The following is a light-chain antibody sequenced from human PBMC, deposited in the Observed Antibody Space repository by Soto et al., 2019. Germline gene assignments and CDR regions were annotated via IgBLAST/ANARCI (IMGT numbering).Light chain of an antibody. CDR3: QHYGSSTGFT. J-gene: IGKJ3*01. V-gene: IGKV3-20*01. CDR2: GAS. CDR1: QSVVSTA. Sequence: EIVLTQSPGTLSLSPGERATLSCRASQSVVSTAVVWYQKKPGQAPRLLIYGASNRGPGIPDRFSGSGAGTYFSLPIIRRDPEDVVVSYCQHYGSSTGFTFGHGTKLDIK.